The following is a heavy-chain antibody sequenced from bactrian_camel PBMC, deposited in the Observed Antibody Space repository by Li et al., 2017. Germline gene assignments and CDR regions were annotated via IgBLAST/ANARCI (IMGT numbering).Heavy chain of an antibody. CDR1: GYISSRHC. D-gene: IGHD1*01. Sequence: QLVESGGGSVQAGGSLRLSCAHSGYISSRHCMGWFRQAPGKAREGIAGIRRDGDEYYADSVKGRFTISQDNAKNTLYLQLNSVKTEDTALYYCAKVGTLKVPPPRAWLNDWGQGTQVTVS. CDR3: AKVGTLKVPPPRAWLND. J-gene: IGHJ4*01. CDR2: IRRDGDE. V-gene: IGHV3S67*01.